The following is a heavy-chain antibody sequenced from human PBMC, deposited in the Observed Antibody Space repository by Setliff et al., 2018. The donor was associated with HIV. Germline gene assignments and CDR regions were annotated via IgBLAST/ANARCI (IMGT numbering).Heavy chain of an antibody. Sequence: PGGSLRLSCAASGFSFSSYWMHWVRQGPGEGLVWVSCTNEDGSTTNYADSVKGRFTISRDNARTSLFLEMRSLRDEDTAVYLCANLWELGAWGQGTLVTVSS. CDR2: TNEDGSTT. V-gene: IGHV3-74*01. CDR1: GFSFSSYW. CDR3: ANLWELGA. D-gene: IGHD3-16*01. J-gene: IGHJ5*02.